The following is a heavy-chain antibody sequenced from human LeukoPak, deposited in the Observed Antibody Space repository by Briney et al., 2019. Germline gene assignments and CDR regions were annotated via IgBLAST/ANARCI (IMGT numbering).Heavy chain of an antibody. CDR3: ATGGTVAGLFDY. Sequence: ASVKVSCKPSGYTFTGYYMHWVRQAPGQGLEWMGRINPNSGGTNYAQKFQGRVTMTRDTSISTAYMELSRLRSDDTAVYYCATGGTVAGLFDYWGQGTLVTVSS. CDR2: INPNSGGT. V-gene: IGHV1-2*06. CDR1: GYTFTGYY. J-gene: IGHJ4*02. D-gene: IGHD6-19*01.